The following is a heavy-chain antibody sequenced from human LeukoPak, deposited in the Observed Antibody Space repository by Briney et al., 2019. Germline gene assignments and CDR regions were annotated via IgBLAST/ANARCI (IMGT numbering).Heavy chain of an antibody. Sequence: PSETLSLTCTVSGGSISSYYWGWIRQPPGKGLEWIGYIYYNGSTNYNPSLKSRVTISVDTSKNQFSLKLSSVTGADTAVYYCARDQGSSWFDYWGQGTLVTVSS. CDR2: IYYNGST. CDR3: ARDQGSSWFDY. V-gene: IGHV4-59*01. CDR1: GGSISSYY. J-gene: IGHJ4*02. D-gene: IGHD6-13*01.